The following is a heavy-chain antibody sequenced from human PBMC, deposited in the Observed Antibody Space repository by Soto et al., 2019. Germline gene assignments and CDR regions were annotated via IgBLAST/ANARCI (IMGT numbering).Heavy chain of an antibody. CDR3: SRVSAEIVEAIDDVGSGHPYYGRDF. D-gene: IGHD3-3*01. Sequence: QVQLQESGPGLVKPSQTLSLTCTVSGGSISSGGYYWSWIRQHPVKGLEWIGSIYYRGSTYYNPSLKSRVTKPEDTSKNHFSLKRSSVNAAESAVYYWSRVSAEIVEAIDDVGSGHPYYGRDFWGQGTTVSASS. V-gene: IGHV4-31*03. CDR2: IYYRGST. J-gene: IGHJ6*02. CDR1: GGSISSGGYY.